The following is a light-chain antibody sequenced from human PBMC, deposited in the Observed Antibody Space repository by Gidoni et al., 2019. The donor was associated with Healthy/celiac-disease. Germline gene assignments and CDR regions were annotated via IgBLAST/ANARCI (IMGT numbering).Light chain of an antibody. J-gene: IGKJ1*01. V-gene: IGKV3-20*01. CDR3: QKYGSSPGT. Sequence: DIVLTPSPGTLSLSPGERATLSCSASQSVSSRYLAGYQQKPGQAPRLLIYGAPSRATGIPDRFSGSGSGTDFTITISRLEPEDFAGYYCQKYGSSPGTFGQGTKVEIK. CDR1: QSVSSRY. CDR2: GAP.